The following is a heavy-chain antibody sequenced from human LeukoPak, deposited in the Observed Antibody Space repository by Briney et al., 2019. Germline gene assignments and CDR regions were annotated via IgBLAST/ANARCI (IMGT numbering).Heavy chain of an antibody. CDR1: GFTFGKYW. J-gene: IGHJ4*02. V-gene: IGHV3-7*03. Sequence: GGSLRLSCVASGFTFGKYWMSWVRQAPGKGLEWVANIKLDGSEKNYVDSVKGRFTISRDNTKNSLYLQMNSLRAEDAAVFYCARDQYDTWSRRGNFDSWGQGTLVIVSS. D-gene: IGHD3-3*01. CDR3: ARDQYDTWSRRGNFDS. CDR2: IKLDGSEK.